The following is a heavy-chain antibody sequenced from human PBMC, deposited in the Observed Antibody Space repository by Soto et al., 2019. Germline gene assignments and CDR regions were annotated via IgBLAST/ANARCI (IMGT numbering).Heavy chain of an antibody. CDR2: IIPIFGTA. D-gene: IGHD2-2*01. J-gene: IGHJ6*02. V-gene: IGHV1-69*13. Sequence: SVNVSCKASGGAFSSYAISWVRQAPGQGLEWMGGIIPIFGTANYAQKFQGRVTITADESTSTAYMELSSLRSEDTAVYYCATRGTSPYYYYYGMDVWGQGTTVTVSS. CDR1: GGAFSSYA. CDR3: ATRGTSPYYYYYGMDV.